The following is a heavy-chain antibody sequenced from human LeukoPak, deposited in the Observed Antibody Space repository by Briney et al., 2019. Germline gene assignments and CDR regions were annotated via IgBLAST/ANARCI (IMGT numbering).Heavy chain of an antibody. V-gene: IGHV3-23*01. D-gene: IGHD1-26*01. J-gene: IGHJ4*02. CDR2: ISGSGGST. CDR1: GFTFSSYP. Sequence: GGSLRLSCAASGFTFSSYPMSWVRQAPGKGLECVSGISGSGGSTYYADSVKGRFTIYRGNSKNTLYLHMNSPRAEDTAVYYCARGRVGDYWGQGALVTVSS. CDR3: ARGRVGDY.